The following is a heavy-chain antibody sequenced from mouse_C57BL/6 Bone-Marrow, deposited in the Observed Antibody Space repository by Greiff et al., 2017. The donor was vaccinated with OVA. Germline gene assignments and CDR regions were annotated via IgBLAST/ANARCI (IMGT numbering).Heavy chain of an antibody. V-gene: IGHV14-1*01. J-gene: IGHJ1*03. CDR2: IDPEDGDT. CDR3: TSIYYYGSTFGYFDV. D-gene: IGHD1-1*01. CDR1: GFNIQAYY. Sequence: EVQLQQSGAELVRPGASVKLSCTASGFNIQAYYMPWLKQRPEQCLEWIGRIDPEDGDTESAPKFQGKATMTADTSSNTAYLQLSSLTSEDTAVYYCTSIYYYGSTFGYFDVWGTGTTVTVSS.